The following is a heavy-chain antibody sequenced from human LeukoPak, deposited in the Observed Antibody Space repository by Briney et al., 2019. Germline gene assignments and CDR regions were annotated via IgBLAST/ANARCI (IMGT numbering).Heavy chain of an antibody. CDR1: GYTFSHYD. V-gene: IGHV1-18*01. CDR2: ISAYNGNT. Sequence: ASVNVSCKASGYTFSHYDLNWVRQAPGQGLEWMGWISAYNGNTNYAQKLQGRVTMTTDTSTSTAYMELRSLRSDDTAVYYCARDLKDIVVVPAAINYYYYMDVWGKGTTVTVSS. J-gene: IGHJ6*03. D-gene: IGHD2-2*02. CDR3: ARDLKDIVVVPAAINYYYYMDV.